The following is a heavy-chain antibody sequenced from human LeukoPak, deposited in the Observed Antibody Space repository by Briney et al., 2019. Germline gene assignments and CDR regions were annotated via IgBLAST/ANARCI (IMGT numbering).Heavy chain of an antibody. CDR2: INHSGST. Sequence: SETLSLTCAVYGGSFSGYYWSWIRQPPGKGLEWIGEINHSGSTNYNPSLKSRVTISVDTSKNQFSLKLSSVTAADTAVYYCARAIVGAVMLISGYYYMDVWGKGTTVTVSS. CDR3: ARAIVGAVMLISGYYYMDV. D-gene: IGHD1-26*01. J-gene: IGHJ6*03. V-gene: IGHV4-34*01. CDR1: GGSFSGYY.